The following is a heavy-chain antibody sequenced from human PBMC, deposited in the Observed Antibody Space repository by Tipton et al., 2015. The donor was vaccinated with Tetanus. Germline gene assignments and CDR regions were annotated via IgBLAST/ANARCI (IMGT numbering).Heavy chain of an antibody. CDR3: AREDGDYSFDY. D-gene: IGHD4-17*01. Sequence: SLRLSCAASGFTFSSYAMHWVRQAPGKGLEWVAVISYDGSNKYYADSVKGRFTISRDNSKNTLYLQMNSLRAEDTAVYYCAREDGDYSFDYWGQGTLVTVSS. CDR1: GFTFSSYA. V-gene: IGHV3-30-3*01. J-gene: IGHJ4*02. CDR2: ISYDGSNK.